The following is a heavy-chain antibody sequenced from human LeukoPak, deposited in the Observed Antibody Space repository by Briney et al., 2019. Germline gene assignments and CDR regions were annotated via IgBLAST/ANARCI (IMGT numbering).Heavy chain of an antibody. Sequence: ASETLSLTCAVYGGSFSGYYWSWIRQPPGKGLEWIGEINHSGSTNYNASLKSRVTISVGTSKNQFSLKLSSVTAADTAVYYCARDGLYGSGTYYYYMDVWGKGTTVTVSS. J-gene: IGHJ6*03. CDR3: ARDGLYGSGTYYYYMDV. D-gene: IGHD3-10*01. CDR2: INHSGST. V-gene: IGHV4-34*01. CDR1: GGSFSGYY.